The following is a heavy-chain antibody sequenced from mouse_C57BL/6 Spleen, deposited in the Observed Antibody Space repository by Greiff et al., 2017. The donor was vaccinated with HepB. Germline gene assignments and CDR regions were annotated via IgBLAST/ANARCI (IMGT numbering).Heavy chain of an antibody. Sequence: VQLQQSGAELMKPGASVKLSCKATGYTFTGYWIEWVKQRPGHGLEWIGEILPGSGSTNYNEKFKGKATFTADTSSNTAYMQLSNLTTEDSAVYYCAREGSRMVTTARCAYWGQETLVTVSA. D-gene: IGHD2-2*01. J-gene: IGHJ3*01. CDR2: ILPGSGST. V-gene: IGHV1-9*01. CDR1: GYTFTGYW. CDR3: AREGSRMVTTARCAY.